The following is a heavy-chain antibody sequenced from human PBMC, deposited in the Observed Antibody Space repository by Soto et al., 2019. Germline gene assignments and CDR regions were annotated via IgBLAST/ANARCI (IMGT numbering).Heavy chain of an antibody. CDR2: IIPIFGTA. Sequence: SVKVSCKASGGNFSSYAISWVRQAPGQGLEWMGGIIPIFGTANYAQKFQGRVTITADKSTSTAYMELSSLRSEDTAVYYCARVDSSSWQVDYWGQGTLVTVSS. V-gene: IGHV1-69*06. J-gene: IGHJ4*02. D-gene: IGHD6-13*01. CDR3: ARVDSSSWQVDY. CDR1: GGNFSSYA.